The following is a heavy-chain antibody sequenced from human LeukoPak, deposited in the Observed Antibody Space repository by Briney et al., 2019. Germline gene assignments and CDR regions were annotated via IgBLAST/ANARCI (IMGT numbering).Heavy chain of an antibody. CDR2: ISHTGSPV. CDR1: GFSFSIYS. V-gene: IGHV3-48*04. CDR3: ARAGYYDVFTGYFD. D-gene: IGHD3-9*01. J-gene: IGHJ4*02. Sequence: PGGSLRLSCAASGFSFSIYSMNWVRQAPGKGLEWVSYISHTGSPVSYADSVKGRFTISRDNARNSLYLQMNSLRAEDTAMYYCARAGYYDVFTGYFDWGQGTLVTVSS.